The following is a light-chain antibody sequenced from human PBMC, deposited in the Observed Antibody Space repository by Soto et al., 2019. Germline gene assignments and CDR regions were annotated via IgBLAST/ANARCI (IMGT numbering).Light chain of an antibody. Sequence: IQMSHSPSSLSASVGDRVTITCRASQSISSYLNWYQQKPGKAPKLLTYDASSLESGVPSRFSGSGSGTEFTLTISSLQPDDFATYYCQQYYRSSITFGQGTRLEI. CDR3: QQYYRSSIT. CDR1: QSISSY. CDR2: DAS. V-gene: IGKV1-5*01. J-gene: IGKJ5*01.